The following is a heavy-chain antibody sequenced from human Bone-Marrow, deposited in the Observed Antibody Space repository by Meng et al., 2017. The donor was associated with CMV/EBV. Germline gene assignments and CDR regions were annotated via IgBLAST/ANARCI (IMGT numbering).Heavy chain of an antibody. Sequence: GSLRLSCAVYGGSFSGYYWSWIRQPPGKGLEWIGEINHSGSTNYNPSLKSRVTISVYTSKNQFSLKLSSVTAADTAVYYCARGGRLGARRPSLGYWGQRNLVNVDS. CDR2: INHSGST. D-gene: IGHD1-26*01. CDR3: ARGGRLGARRPSLGY. J-gene: IGHJ4*02. V-gene: IGHV4-34*01. CDR1: GGSFSGYY.